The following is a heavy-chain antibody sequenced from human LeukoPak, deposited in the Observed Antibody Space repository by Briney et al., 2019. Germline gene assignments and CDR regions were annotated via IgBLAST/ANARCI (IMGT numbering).Heavy chain of an antibody. CDR3: AREVRDYGDYVWVRGLFDY. V-gene: IGHV1-69*13. CDR2: IIPIFGTA. D-gene: IGHD4-17*01. Sequence: SVKVSCKASGYTFTSYGISWVRQAPGQGLEWMGGIIPIFGTANYAQKFQGRVTITADESTSTAYMELSSLRSEDTAVYYCAREVRDYGDYVWVRGLFDYWGQGTLVTVSS. J-gene: IGHJ4*02. CDR1: GYTFTSYG.